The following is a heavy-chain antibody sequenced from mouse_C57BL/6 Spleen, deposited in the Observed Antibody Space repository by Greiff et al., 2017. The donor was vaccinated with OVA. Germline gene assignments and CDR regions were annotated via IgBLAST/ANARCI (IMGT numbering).Heavy chain of an antibody. CDR1: GYTFTSYW. CDR2: IHPNSGST. Sequence: QLQQPGAELVKPGASVKLSCKASGYTFTSYWMHWVKQRPGQGLEWIGMIHPNSGSTNYNEKFKSKATLTVDKSSSTAYMQLSSLTSEDSAVYYCAVITTVVERYFDVWGTGTTVTVSS. D-gene: IGHD1-1*01. CDR3: AVITTVVERYFDV. V-gene: IGHV1-64*01. J-gene: IGHJ1*03.